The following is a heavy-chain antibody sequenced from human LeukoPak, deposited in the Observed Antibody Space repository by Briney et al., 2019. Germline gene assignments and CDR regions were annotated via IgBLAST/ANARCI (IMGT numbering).Heavy chain of an antibody. Sequence: SETHALPCTVSGGSVTSYYWSWIRQPAGKGLEWIGRFYTSGSTNYNPSLKSRVTMSVDTSKNQFSLKLSSVTAADTAVYYFARVYSNLYYWGQGTPVTVSS. CDR1: GGSVTSYY. V-gene: IGHV4-4*07. D-gene: IGHD4-11*01. J-gene: IGHJ4*02. CDR2: FYTSGST. CDR3: ARVYSNLYY.